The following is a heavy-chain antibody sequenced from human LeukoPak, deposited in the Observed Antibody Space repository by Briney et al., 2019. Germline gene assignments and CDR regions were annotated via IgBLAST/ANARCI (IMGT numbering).Heavy chain of an antibody. CDR1: GHSIDNGHY. D-gene: IGHD3-10*01. CDR3: ARDSMLRGVIAYYYYYMDV. V-gene: IGHV4-38-2*02. CDR2: MYHSGTT. Sequence: SETLSLTCAVSGHSIDNGHYWGWIRQPPGKGLEWIGSMYHSGTTYYNPSLKSRVTISVDTSKNQFSLNLSSMTAADTAVYYCARDSMLRGVIAYYYYYMDVWGKGTTVTVSS. J-gene: IGHJ6*03.